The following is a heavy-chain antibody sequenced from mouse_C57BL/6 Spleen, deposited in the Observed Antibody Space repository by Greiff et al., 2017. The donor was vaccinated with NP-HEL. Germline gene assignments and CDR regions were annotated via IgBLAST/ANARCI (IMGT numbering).Heavy chain of an antibody. J-gene: IGHJ2*01. V-gene: IGHV1-15*01. CDR3: TSRYVGDYDY. D-gene: IGHD2-13*01. CDR1: GYTFTDYE. Sequence: VQLQQSGAELVRPGASVTLSCKASGYTFTDYEMHWVKQTPVHGLEWIGAIDPETGGTAYNQKFKGKAILTADKSSSTAYMELRSLTSEDSAVFYCTSRYVGDYDYWGQGTTLTVSS. CDR2: IDPETGGT.